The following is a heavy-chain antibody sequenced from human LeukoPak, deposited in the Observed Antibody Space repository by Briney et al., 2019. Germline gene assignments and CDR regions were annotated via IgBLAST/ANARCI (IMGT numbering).Heavy chain of an antibody. J-gene: IGHJ4*02. CDR1: GGSFSDYY. CDR2: INHSGST. D-gene: IGHD3-16*02. Sequence: SETLSLTCAVYGGSFSDYYWSWIRQPPGKGLEWIGEINHSGSTDYNPSLKSRVTISVDTSKNQFSLKLSSVTAADTAIYYCARHSNYYDYVWGSYPQTPYFDYWGQGTLVTVSS. CDR3: ARHSNYYDYVWGSYPQTPYFDY. V-gene: IGHV4-34*01.